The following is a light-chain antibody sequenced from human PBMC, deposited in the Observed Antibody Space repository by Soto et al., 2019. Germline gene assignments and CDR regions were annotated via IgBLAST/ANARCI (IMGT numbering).Light chain of an antibody. CDR3: QSYDSNTVV. Sequence: NFMLTQPHSVSESPGKTVTISCTGSGGNIASTYVQWYRQRPGSAPTTMIYEDNQRPSGVPDRFSGSTDGSSNSASLTISGLQTEDEADYYCQSYDSNTVVFGGGTKLTVL. CDR2: EDN. J-gene: IGLJ2*01. V-gene: IGLV6-57*02. CDR1: GGNIASTY.